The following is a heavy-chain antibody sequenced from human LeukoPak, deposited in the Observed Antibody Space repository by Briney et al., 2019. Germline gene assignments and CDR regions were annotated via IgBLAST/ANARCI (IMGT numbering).Heavy chain of an antibody. V-gene: IGHV4-4*07. D-gene: IGHD1-1*01. J-gene: IGHJ4*02. Sequence: SETLSLTCIVSGDSISTYYWSWIRQSAGKGLEWIGRIYTSGGAKYSPSLKSRVSISVDETKNQVSLRLTSVTAADTAVYHCARELQLRVWGQGTLVTVSS. CDR2: IYTSGGA. CDR3: ARELQLRV. CDR1: GDSISTYY.